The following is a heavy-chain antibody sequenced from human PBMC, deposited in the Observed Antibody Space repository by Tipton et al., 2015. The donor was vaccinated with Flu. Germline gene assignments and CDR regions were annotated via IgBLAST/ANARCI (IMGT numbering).Heavy chain of an antibody. Sequence: LSCAASGYSIRSSNYYWGWIRQPPGKGLGWIGNIFHSGNTYHNPSLKSRVTISVDTSKNQFSLKLSSVTAADTAVYYCARRDYSNYVSEPKNWFDPWGQGALVTVSS. D-gene: IGHD4-11*01. CDR3: ARRDYSNYVSEPKNWFDP. CDR1: GYSIRSSNYY. J-gene: IGHJ5*02. V-gene: IGHV4-38-2*01. CDR2: IFHSGNT.